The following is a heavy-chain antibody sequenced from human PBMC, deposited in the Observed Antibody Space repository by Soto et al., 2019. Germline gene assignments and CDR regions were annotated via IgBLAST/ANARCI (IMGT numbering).Heavy chain of an antibody. J-gene: IGHJ3*02. Sequence: QVQLQESGPGLVKPSWTLSLTCAVSSGSISSSNWWSWVRQPPGKGLEWIGEIYHSGSTNYNPSLKSRDTPAVDKSKNQFSLKLSAVTAADTGVYYCAIGLIAVAGRDAFDIWGQGTMVTVSS. CDR3: AIGLIAVAGRDAFDI. CDR1: SGSISSSNW. V-gene: IGHV4-4*02. CDR2: IYHSGST. D-gene: IGHD6-19*01.